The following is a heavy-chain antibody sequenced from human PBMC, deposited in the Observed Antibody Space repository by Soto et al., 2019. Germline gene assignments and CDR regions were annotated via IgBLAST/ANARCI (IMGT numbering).Heavy chain of an antibody. CDR1: GGTFSSYA. J-gene: IGHJ2*01. D-gene: IGHD3-22*01. Sequence: QVQLVQSGAEVQKPGSSVKVSCKASGGTFSSYAISWVRQAPGQGLEWMGGFIPIFGTANYAQKFQGRVTITADESTSTAYMELSSLRSEDTAVYYCARDGGPYYYDSIGYYYDYWYFDLWGRGTLVTVSS. CDR3: ARDGGPYYYDSIGYYYDYWYFDL. CDR2: FIPIFGTA. V-gene: IGHV1-69*01.